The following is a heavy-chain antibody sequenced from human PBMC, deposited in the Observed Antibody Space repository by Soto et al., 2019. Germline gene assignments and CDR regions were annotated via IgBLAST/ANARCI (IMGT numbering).Heavy chain of an antibody. CDR3: ARDQGYSSSWAGDAFDI. CDR1: CGSFSGDY. J-gene: IGHJ3*02. CDR2: INHSGST. Sequence: SETLSLTCAVYCGSFSGDYWSWIRQPPGKGLEWIGEINHSGSTNYNPSLKSRVTISVDTSKNQFSLKLSSVTAADTAVYYCARDQGYSSSWAGDAFDIWGQGTTVTVS. D-gene: IGHD6-13*01. V-gene: IGHV4-34*01.